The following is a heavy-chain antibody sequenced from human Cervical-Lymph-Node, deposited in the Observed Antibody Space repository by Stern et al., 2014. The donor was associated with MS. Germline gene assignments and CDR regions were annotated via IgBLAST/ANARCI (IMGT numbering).Heavy chain of an antibody. D-gene: IGHD4-17*01. CDR3: ARGAGINTVTIYNWFDP. CDR1: LYSISSGYY. J-gene: IGHJ5*02. Sequence: QVHLQESGPGLVNPSETLSLTCTVSLYSISSGYYWGWIRQAPGKGLEWIGSMYHSGSTYYNPSLKRRVTMSVDKAKNQFSLKLSSVTAADTAVYYCARGAGINTVTIYNWFDPWGQGTLVTVSS. CDR2: MYHSGST. V-gene: IGHV4-38-2*02.